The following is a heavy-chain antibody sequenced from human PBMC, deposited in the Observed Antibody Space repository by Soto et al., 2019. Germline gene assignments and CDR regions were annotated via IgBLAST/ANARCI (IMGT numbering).Heavy chain of an antibody. J-gene: IGHJ6*02. CDR1: GGSISSSSYS. Sequence: SDTLSLTCTVSGGSISSSSYSWGWIRQHPGKGLEWIGSIYYSGSTYYNPSLKSRVTISVDTSKNQFSLKLSSVTAADTAVYYCARLRTGTTILGGYYYGMDVWGQGTTVTVSS. CDR3: ARLRTGTTILGGYYYGMDV. D-gene: IGHD1-1*01. V-gene: IGHV4-39*01. CDR2: IYYSGST.